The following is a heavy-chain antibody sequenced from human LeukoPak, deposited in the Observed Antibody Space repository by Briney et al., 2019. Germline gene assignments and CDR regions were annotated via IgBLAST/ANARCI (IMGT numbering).Heavy chain of an antibody. Sequence: SETLSLTCTVSGGSISSSYWSWIRQPPGKGLEWIGYIYYSGSTNYNPSLKSRVTISVDTSKNQFSLKVTSVTAADTAVYYCARIRYGSNIYRYCYMDVWGKGTTVIVSS. D-gene: IGHD3-10*01. CDR2: IYYSGST. CDR1: GGSISSSY. CDR3: ARIRYGSNIYRYCYMDV. J-gene: IGHJ6*03. V-gene: IGHV4-59*01.